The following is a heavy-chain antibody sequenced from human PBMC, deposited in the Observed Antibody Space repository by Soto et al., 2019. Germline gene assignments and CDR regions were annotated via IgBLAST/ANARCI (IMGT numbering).Heavy chain of an antibody. CDR2: INPNSGGT. J-gene: IGHJ4*02. D-gene: IGHD4-17*01. CDR3: ASEGLYGDSQGY. CDR1: GYTFTGCY. V-gene: IGHV1-2*04. Sequence: ASVKVSCKASGYTFTGCYMNWVRQAPGQGLEWMGWINPNSGGTNNAQKFQGWGTRTRNTSSSRAYMGLGRLISDDTAVYYGASEGLYGDSQGYWGQRTLVTVSS.